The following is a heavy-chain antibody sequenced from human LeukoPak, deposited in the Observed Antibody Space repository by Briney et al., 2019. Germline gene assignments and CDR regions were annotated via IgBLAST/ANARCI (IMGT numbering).Heavy chain of an antibody. V-gene: IGHV1-69*05. CDR3: ARDRGERGSSWSLPAHGFDI. J-gene: IGHJ3*02. CDR1: GGTFSSYA. Sequence: SVKVSCKASGGTFSSYAINWVRQAPGQGLERMGRIVPIFGTTNYAQKFQGRVTITTDESTSTAYMELSSLRSEDTAVYYCARDRGERGSSWSLPAHGFDIWGQGTMVTVSS. D-gene: IGHD6-13*01. CDR2: IVPIFGTT.